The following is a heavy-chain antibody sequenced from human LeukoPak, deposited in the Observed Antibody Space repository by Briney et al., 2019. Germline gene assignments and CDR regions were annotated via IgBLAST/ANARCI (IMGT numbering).Heavy chain of an antibody. J-gene: IGHJ4*02. CDR2: IYYSGST. Sequence: SETLSLTCTVSGGSISSYYWSWIRQPPGKGLEWIGYIYYSGSTNYNPSLKSRVTISVDTSKNQFSLKLSSVTAADTAVYYCARERVGPYYFDYWGQGTLVTVSS. CDR3: ARERVGPYYFDY. V-gene: IGHV4-59*01. D-gene: IGHD3/OR15-3a*01. CDR1: GGSISSYY.